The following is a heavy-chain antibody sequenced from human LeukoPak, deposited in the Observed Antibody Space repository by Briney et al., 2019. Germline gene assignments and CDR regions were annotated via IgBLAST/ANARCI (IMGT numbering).Heavy chain of an antibody. Sequence: GGSLRLSCGASGFTFSSYAMSWVRQAPGKGLEWVSAISGSGGSTYYADSVKGRFTISRDNSKNTLNLQMNSLRAEDTAVYYCAKSKWSAADPFDYWGQGTLVTVSS. CDR1: GFTFSSYA. CDR3: AKSKWSAADPFDY. J-gene: IGHJ4*02. CDR2: ISGSGGST. V-gene: IGHV3-23*01. D-gene: IGHD6-13*01.